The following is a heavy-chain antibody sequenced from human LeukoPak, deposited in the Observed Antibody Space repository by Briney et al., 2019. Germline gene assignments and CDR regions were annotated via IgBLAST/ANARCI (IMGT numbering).Heavy chain of an antibody. D-gene: IGHD6-13*01. V-gene: IGHV1-8*03. CDR2: MNPNSGNT. J-gene: IGHJ6*03. CDR3: ARVGLAAAPYYYYYYMDV. Sequence: ASVKVSCKASGYTFTSYDINWVRQATGQGLEWMGRMNPNSGNTGYAQKFQGRVTITRNTSISTAYMELSSLRYEDTAVYYCARVGLAAAPYYYYYYMDVWGKGTTVTVSS. CDR1: GYTFTSYD.